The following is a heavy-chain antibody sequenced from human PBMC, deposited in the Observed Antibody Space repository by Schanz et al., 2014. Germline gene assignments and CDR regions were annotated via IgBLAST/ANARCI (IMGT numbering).Heavy chain of an antibody. Sequence: QVQLVQSGAEVKKPGSSVKVSCKASGGTFSSSTISWVRQAPGQGPEWMGRIIPILGIGNDAQKFQGRVTITADKSTSTAYMELSSLRSEDTAIYYCARDDRFLEWSLLDYWGQGTLVTVSS. J-gene: IGHJ4*02. D-gene: IGHD3-3*01. CDR1: GGTFSSST. CDR2: IIPILGIG. V-gene: IGHV1-69*08. CDR3: ARDDRFLEWSLLDY.